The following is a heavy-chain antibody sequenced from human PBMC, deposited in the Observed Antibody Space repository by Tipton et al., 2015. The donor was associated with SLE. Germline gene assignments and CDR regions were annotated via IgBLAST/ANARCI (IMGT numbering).Heavy chain of an antibody. CDR1: GFTFSSYW. D-gene: IGHD3-10*01. CDR3: ARDPNYYGSGSFQDI. CDR2: IKQDGSEK. V-gene: IGHV3-7*01. J-gene: IGHJ3*02. Sequence: SLRLSCAASGFTFSSYWMSWVRQAPGKGLEWVANIKQDGSEKYYVDSVKGRFTISRDNAKNSLYLQMNSLRAEDTAVYYCARDPNYYGSGSFQDIWGQGTMVTVSS.